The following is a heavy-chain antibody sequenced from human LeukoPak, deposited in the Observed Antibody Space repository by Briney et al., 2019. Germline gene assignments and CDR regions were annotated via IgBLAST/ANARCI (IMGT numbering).Heavy chain of an antibody. CDR2: IYYSGST. V-gene: IGHV4-59*01. D-gene: IGHD6-19*01. Sequence: SETLSLTCTVSGGSISSYYWSWIRQPPGKGLEWIGYIYYSGSTNYNPSLKSRVTISVDTSKIQFSLKLSSVTAADTAVYYCARSTRASGAQWLPNPGGNYYYYYMDVWGKGTTVTVSS. CDR3: ARSTRASGAQWLPNPGGNYYYYYMDV. J-gene: IGHJ6*03. CDR1: GGSISSYY.